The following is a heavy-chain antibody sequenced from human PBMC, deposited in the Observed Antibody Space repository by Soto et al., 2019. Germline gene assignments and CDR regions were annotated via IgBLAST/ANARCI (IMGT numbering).Heavy chain of an antibody. V-gene: IGHV3-48*01. CDR2: ISSSSSTI. D-gene: IGHD6-19*01. CDR3: ARDRSSGWNDY. Sequence: EVQLVESGGGLVQPGGSLRLSCAASGFTFSSYSMNWVRQAPGKGLEWVSYISSSSSTIYYADSVKGRFTISRDNAKNPLYLQMNSLRAEDTAVYYCARDRSSGWNDYWGQGTLVTVSS. CDR1: GFTFSSYS. J-gene: IGHJ4*02.